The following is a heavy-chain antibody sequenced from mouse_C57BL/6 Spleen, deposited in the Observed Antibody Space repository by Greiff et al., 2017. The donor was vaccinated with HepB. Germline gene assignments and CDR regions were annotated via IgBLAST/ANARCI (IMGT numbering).Heavy chain of an antibody. CDR3: TRSGTSGWYFDV. V-gene: IGHV1-15*01. J-gene: IGHJ1*03. Sequence: VQLQQSGAELVRPGASVTLSCKASGYTFTDYEMHWVKQTPVHGLEWIGAIDPETGGTAYNQKFKGKAILTADKSSSTAYMELRSLTSEDSAVYYCTRSGTSGWYFDVWGTGTTVTVSS. CDR1: GYTFTDYE. D-gene: IGHD3-1*01. CDR2: IDPETGGT.